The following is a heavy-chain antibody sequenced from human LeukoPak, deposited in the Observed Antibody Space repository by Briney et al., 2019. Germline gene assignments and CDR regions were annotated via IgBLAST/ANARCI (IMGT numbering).Heavy chain of an antibody. J-gene: IGHJ5*02. Sequence: SETLSLTCAVYGGSFSGYYWSWIRQPPGKGLEWIGEINHSGSTNYNPSLKSRVTISVDTSKNQFSLKLSSVTAADTAVYYCARSIVGATTSWFDPWGQGTLVTVSS. V-gene: IGHV4-34*01. CDR3: ARSIVGATTSWFDP. D-gene: IGHD1-26*01. CDR2: INHSGST. CDR1: GGSFSGYY.